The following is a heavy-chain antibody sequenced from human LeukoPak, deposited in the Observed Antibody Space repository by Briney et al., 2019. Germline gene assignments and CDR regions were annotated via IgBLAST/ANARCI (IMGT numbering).Heavy chain of an antibody. CDR3: ARRIADYSSYNWFDP. Sequence: SVKVSCKASGGTFSSYAISWVRQASGQGLEWMGGIIPIFGTANYAQKFQGRVTITADESTSTAYMELSSLRSEDPAVYYCARRIADYSSYNWFDPWGQGTLVTVSS. CDR1: GGTFSSYA. CDR2: IIPIFGTA. J-gene: IGHJ5*02. D-gene: IGHD4-11*01. V-gene: IGHV1-69*13.